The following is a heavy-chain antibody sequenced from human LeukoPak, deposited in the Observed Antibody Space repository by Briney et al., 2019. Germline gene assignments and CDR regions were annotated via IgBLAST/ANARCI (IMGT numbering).Heavy chain of an antibody. J-gene: IGHJ4*02. CDR2: IKSKTDGGTT. CDR1: GFTFSNAW. CDR3: TTDYARISGDYGNNY. D-gene: IGHD4-17*01. Sequence: GGSLRLSCAASGFTFSNAWMNWVRQAPGKGLEWVGRIKSKTDGGTTGYAAPVKGRFTISRDDSKNTLYLQMNSLKTEDTAVYYCTTDYARISGDYGNNYWGQGPLVTVSS. V-gene: IGHV3-15*07.